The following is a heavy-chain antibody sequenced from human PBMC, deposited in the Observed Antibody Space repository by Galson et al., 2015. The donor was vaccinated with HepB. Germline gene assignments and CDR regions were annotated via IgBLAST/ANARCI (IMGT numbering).Heavy chain of an antibody. CDR3: ARITIFGEFAFDI. V-gene: IGHV3-7*03. CDR2: IKQDGSEK. D-gene: IGHD3-3*01. Sequence: SLRLSCAASGFTFSSYWMSWVRQAPGKGLEWVANIKQDGSEKYYVDSVEGRFTISRDNAKNSLYLQMNSLRAEDTAVYYCARITIFGEFAFDIWGQGTMVTVSS. J-gene: IGHJ3*02. CDR1: GFTFSSYW.